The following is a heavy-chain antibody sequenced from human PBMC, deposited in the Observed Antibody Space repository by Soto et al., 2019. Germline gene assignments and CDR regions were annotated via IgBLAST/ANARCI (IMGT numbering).Heavy chain of an antibody. J-gene: IGHJ3*02. V-gene: IGHV3-33*01. Sequence: QVQLVESGGGVVQPGRSLTLSCAASGFTFSDYGMHWVRQAPGRGLEWVAVLWSDGTKKYYADSVKGRFTVSRDISRDTLYLQINSLRAEDTSTYYCARGGGVAGAFDIWGQGTMVTVSS. CDR3: ARGGGVAGAFDI. D-gene: IGHD6-19*01. CDR1: GFTFSDYG. CDR2: LWSDGTKK.